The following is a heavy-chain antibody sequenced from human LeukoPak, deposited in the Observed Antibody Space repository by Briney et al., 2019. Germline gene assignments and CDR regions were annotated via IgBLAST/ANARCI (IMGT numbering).Heavy chain of an antibody. CDR1: GFTFSSYW. CDR2: INSDGSIA. CDR3: VRGYSGSSLDY. D-gene: IGHD1-26*01. J-gene: IGHJ4*02. Sequence: GRSLRLSCAASGFTFSSYWMHWVRQAPGMGLVWVSRINSDGSIASYADSVKGRFTISRDNAKNTLSLQMSSLRAEDTAVYYCVRGYSGSSLDYWGQGTLVTVSS. V-gene: IGHV3-74*01.